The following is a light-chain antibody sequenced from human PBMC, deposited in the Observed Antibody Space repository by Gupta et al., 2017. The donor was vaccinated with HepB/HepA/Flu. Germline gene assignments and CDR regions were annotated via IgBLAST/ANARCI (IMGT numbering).Light chain of an antibody. J-gene: IGKJ1*01. V-gene: IGKV3-20*01. CDR2: GAS. Sequence: EIVFTQSPGTRSLSPGERATLSCRASQSISSSYLAWYQQKPGQAPRLLIYGASSRAAGVPDRFSGSGSGRYFSLTISRLEPEDFAVYFCRQEGTSPWTFGQGTKVEI. CDR1: QSISSSY. CDR3: RQEGTSPWT.